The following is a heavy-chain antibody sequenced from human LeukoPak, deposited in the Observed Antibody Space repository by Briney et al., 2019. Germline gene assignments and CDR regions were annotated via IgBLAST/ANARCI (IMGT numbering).Heavy chain of an antibody. CDR3: ARDGSGSYYTNDY. Sequence: GGSLRLSCAASGFTVSSNCMSWVRQAPGKGLEWVSVIYSGGSTYYADSVKGRFTISRDNSKNTLYLQMNSLRTEDTAVYYCARDGSGSYYTNDYWGQGTLVTVSS. V-gene: IGHV3-66*01. D-gene: IGHD1-26*01. CDR1: GFTVSSNC. CDR2: IYSGGST. J-gene: IGHJ4*02.